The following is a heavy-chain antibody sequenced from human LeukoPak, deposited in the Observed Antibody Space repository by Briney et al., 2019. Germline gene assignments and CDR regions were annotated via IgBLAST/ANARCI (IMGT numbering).Heavy chain of an antibody. CDR2: IYPSDSDT. Sequence: GESLKISCKASGYIFNNNWIGWVRQMPGKGLEWMGNIYPSDSDTKYSPAFQGQVTISADMSINTAYLQWSSLKASDSAMYYCARQHELGHFDYWGQGTLLTLSS. J-gene: IGHJ4*02. CDR1: GYIFNNNW. CDR3: ARQHELGHFDY. D-gene: IGHD7-27*01. V-gene: IGHV5-51*01.